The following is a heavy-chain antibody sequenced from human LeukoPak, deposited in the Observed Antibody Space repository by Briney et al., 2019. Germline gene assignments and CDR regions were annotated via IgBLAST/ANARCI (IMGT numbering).Heavy chain of an antibody. CDR1: GFTFSSYG. Sequence: QPGRSLRLSCAASGFTFSSYGTHWVRQAPGKGLEWVAVIWYDGSNKYYADSVKGRFTISRDNSKNPLYLQMNSLRAEDTAVYYCARSSTGYCSSSSCYPAFDMWGQGTMVTVSS. V-gene: IGHV3-33*01. J-gene: IGHJ3*02. CDR2: IWYDGSNK. CDR3: ARSSTGYCSSSSCYPAFDM. D-gene: IGHD2-2*01.